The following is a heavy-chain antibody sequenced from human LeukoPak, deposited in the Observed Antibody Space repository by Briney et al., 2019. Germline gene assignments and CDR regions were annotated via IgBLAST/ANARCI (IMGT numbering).Heavy chain of an antibody. J-gene: IGHJ4*02. CDR2: VNHSGYT. CDR1: GVSFSAYY. D-gene: IGHD4-17*01. CDR3: ARQLYGSDY. V-gene: IGHV4-34*01. Sequence: SETLSLTCDVSGVSFSAYYWSWIRQSPEKGLEWIGEVNHSGYTNLNPSLKSRVTISVDTSKNQFSLKLSSVTAADTAVYYCARQLYGSDYWGQGTLVTVSS.